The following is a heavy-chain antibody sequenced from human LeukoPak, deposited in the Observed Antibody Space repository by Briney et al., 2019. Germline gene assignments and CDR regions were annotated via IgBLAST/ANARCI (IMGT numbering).Heavy chain of an antibody. V-gene: IGHV3-53*01. CDR3: ARSPHYDILTGYSEEVAFDI. D-gene: IGHD3-9*01. CDR1: GFXVSSNY. Sequence: GGSLRLSCAASGFXVSSNYMSWVRQAPGKGLEWVSVIYSGGSTDYADSVKGRFTISRDNSKNTLYLQMNSLRVEDTAVYYCARSPHYDILTGYSEEVAFDIWGQGTMVTVSS. CDR2: IYSGGST. J-gene: IGHJ3*02.